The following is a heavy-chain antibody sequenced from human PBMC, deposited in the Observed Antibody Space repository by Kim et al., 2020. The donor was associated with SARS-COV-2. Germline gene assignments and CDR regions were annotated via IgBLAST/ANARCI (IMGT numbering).Heavy chain of an antibody. J-gene: IGHJ6*02. CDR1: GGSFSGYY. D-gene: IGHD3-16*02. Sequence: SETLSLTCAVYGGSFSGYYWSWIRQPPGKGLEWIGEINHSGSTNYNPSLKSRVTISVDTSKNQFSLKLSSVTAADTAVYYCARGRGYPVYYYGMDVWGQGTTVTVSS. V-gene: IGHV4-34*01. CDR3: ARGRGYPVYYYGMDV. CDR2: INHSGST.